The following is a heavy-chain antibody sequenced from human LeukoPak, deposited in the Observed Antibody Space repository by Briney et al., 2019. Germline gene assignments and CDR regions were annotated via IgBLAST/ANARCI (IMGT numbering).Heavy chain of an antibody. Sequence: SQTLSLTCTVSGDSISSGNYYWSWIRQPAGKGLEWIGYISYSGSTNYTPSLKSRVTISIDTSKNQFSLKLKSVTAADTAVYYCARGTGARSSGFDPWGQGTLVAVSS. CDR1: GDSISSGNYY. CDR3: ARGTGARSSGFDP. CDR2: ISYSGST. D-gene: IGHD7-27*01. J-gene: IGHJ5*02. V-gene: IGHV4-61*10.